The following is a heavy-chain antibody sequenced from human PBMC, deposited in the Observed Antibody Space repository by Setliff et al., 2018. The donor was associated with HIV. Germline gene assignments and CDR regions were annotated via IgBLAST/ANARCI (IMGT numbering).Heavy chain of an antibody. CDR2: IYRSGSTY. V-gene: IGHV4-39*01. CDR3: ARPEQANDWGYYFDS. Sequence: SETLSLTCTVSGGSISSYSYFWGWVRQPPGKGLEWIGNIYRSGSTYYYNPSLKSRVTMSVDTSKNQFSMKLSSVAAADTAVYYCARPEQANDWGYYFDSWGQGTLVTVSS. CDR1: GGSISSYSYF. J-gene: IGHJ4*02. D-gene: IGHD7-27*01.